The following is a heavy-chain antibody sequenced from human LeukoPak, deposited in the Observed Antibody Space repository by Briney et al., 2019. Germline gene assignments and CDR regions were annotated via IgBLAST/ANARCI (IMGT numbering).Heavy chain of an antibody. CDR2: INPSGGST. J-gene: IGHJ4*02. CDR3: AREIAATGNFDY. Sequence: ASVKVSCKASGGTFSSYAISWVRQAPGQGLEWMGIINPSGGSTSYAQKFQGRVTMTTDMSTSTVYMELSSLRSEDTAVYYCAREIAATGNFDYWGQGTLVTVSS. V-gene: IGHV1-46*01. CDR1: GGTFSSYA. D-gene: IGHD6-13*01.